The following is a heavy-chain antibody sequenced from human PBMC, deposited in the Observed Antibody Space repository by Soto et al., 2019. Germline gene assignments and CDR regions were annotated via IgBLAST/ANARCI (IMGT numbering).Heavy chain of an antibody. CDR2: ISTYSGDT. CDR1: GYTFFTYD. J-gene: IGHJ5*02. V-gene: IGHV1-18*01. D-gene: IGHD5-12*01. Sequence: ASVKVSCKASGYTFFTYDISWVRQAPGHGLEWMGWISTYSGDTKYAQKFQGRVTMTTDTSTTTAYLELRSLRSDDKAVYYCARHHGPTTSENWFDPWGQGTLVTVSS. CDR3: ARHHGPTTSENWFDP.